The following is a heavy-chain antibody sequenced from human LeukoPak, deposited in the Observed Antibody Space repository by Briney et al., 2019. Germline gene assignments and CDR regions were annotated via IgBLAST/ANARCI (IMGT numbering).Heavy chain of an antibody. Sequence: PSETLSLTCTVSGGSISSYYWSWIRQPPGKGLEWIGYIYYSGSTNYNPSLESRVTISVDTSKNQFSLKLSSVTAADTAVYYCARAGVVSNPNIYWYFDLWGRGTLVTVSS. D-gene: IGHD3-3*01. V-gene: IGHV4-59*01. J-gene: IGHJ2*01. CDR2: IYYSGST. CDR3: ARAGVVSNPNIYWYFDL. CDR1: GGSISSYY.